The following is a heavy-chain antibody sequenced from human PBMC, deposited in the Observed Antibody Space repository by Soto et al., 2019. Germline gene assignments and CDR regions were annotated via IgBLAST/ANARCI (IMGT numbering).Heavy chain of an antibody. V-gene: IGHV3-43*01. D-gene: IGHD6-6*01. Sequence: PGGSLRLSCAASGFTFDDYTMHWVRQAPGKGLEWVSLISWDGGSTYYADSVKGRFTISRDNSKNSLYLQMNSLRTEDTALYYCAKDSGPMYSSSSDSYYYYYGMDVWGQGTTVTVSS. CDR1: GFTFDDYT. CDR3: AKDSGPMYSSSSDSYYYYYGMDV. J-gene: IGHJ6*02. CDR2: ISWDGGST.